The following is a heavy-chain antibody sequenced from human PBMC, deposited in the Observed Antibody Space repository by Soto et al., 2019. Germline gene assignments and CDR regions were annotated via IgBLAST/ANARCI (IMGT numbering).Heavy chain of an antibody. CDR2: IYYRGNT. CDR1: GGSINSGGYH. Sequence: PSETLSLTCSVSGGSINSGGYHWTWIRQHPEKGLEWIGYIYYRGNTYYNPSLRSRLTISVDTSKNQFSLNLTSVTAADTAVYYCARTSGLRFRDWFDPWGQGTLVTVSS. J-gene: IGHJ5*02. CDR3: ARTSGLRFRDWFDP. D-gene: IGHD2-21*01. V-gene: IGHV4-31*03.